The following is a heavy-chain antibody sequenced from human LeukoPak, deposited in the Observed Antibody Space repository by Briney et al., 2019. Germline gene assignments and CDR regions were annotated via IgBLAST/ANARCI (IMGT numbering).Heavy chain of an antibody. V-gene: IGHV3-30-3*01. CDR1: GFTFSSYA. Sequence: GGSLRLSCAASGFTFSSYAMHWVRQAPGKGLEGVAVISYDGSNKYYAASVKGRLTISRDNSNNTLYLQMNSLRAEDTAVYYCASEYYYDSTRLFGYWGQGTLVTVSS. CDR2: ISYDGSNK. D-gene: IGHD3-22*01. J-gene: IGHJ4*02. CDR3: ASEYYYDSTRLFGY.